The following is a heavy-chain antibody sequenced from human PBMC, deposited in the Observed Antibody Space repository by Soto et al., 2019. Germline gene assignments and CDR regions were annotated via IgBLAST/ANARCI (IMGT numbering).Heavy chain of an antibody. CDR3: AATGGNYFGLDV. CDR1: DNTFTHYG. V-gene: IGHV1-18*01. CDR2: ISGYNGNT. J-gene: IGHJ6*02. Sequence: ASVKVSCKSSDNTFTHYGINWVRQAPGQGLEWMGWISGYNGNTKYAQKFQDRVTMTADTSTRTAFMEVRSLTSDVTGVYFCAATGGNYFGLDVWGQGTTVTVS. D-gene: IGHD2-8*02.